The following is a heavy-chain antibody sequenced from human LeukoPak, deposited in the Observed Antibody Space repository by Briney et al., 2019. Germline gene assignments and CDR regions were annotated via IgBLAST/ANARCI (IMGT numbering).Heavy chain of an antibody. CDR1: GGSFSGYY. D-gene: IGHD3-10*01. CDR3: ARAYGSGSPIDY. Sequence: SETLSLTCAVYGGSFSGYYWSWIRQPPGKGLEWIGEINHSGSTNYNPSLKSRVTISVDTSKNQFSLKLSSVTAADTGVYYCARAYGSGSPIDYWGQGTLVTVSS. J-gene: IGHJ4*02. CDR2: INHSGST. V-gene: IGHV4-34*01.